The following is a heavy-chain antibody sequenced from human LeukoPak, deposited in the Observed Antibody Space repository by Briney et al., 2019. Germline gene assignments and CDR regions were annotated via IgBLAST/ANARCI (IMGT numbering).Heavy chain of an antibody. V-gene: IGHV4-59*01. D-gene: IGHD4-17*01. J-gene: IGHJ6*02. CDR1: GGSISSYY. Sequence: PSETLSRTCTVPGGSISSYYWSWIRQPPGKGLEWIGYIYYSGSTNYNPSLKSRVTISVDTSKNQFSLKLSSVTAADTAVYYCATDKMTVTKSYYYYGMDVWGQGTTVTVSS. CDR3: ATDKMTVTKSYYYYGMDV. CDR2: IYYSGST.